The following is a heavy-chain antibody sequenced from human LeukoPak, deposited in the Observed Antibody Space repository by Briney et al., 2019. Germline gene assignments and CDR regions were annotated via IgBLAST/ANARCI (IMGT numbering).Heavy chain of an antibody. J-gene: IGHJ4*02. D-gene: IGHD1-26*01. CDR1: GFTFSSFA. CDR2: ISGSGGST. Sequence: GGSLRLSCAASGFTFSSFAMTWVRQAPGKGLEWVSAISGSGGSTYYADSVKGRFTISRDNSKNTLYLQMNSLRAEDTAVYYCAKDPYSGSYFDYWGQGTLVTVSS. CDR3: AKDPYSGSYFDY. V-gene: IGHV3-23*01.